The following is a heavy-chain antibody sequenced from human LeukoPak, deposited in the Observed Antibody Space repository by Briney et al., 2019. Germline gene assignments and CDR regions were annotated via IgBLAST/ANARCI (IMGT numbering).Heavy chain of an antibody. CDR1: GFTFSSYW. CDR2: IKQDGSET. Sequence: GGSLGLSCAASGFTFSSYWMSWVRQAPGKGLEWVANIKQDGSETYYVDSVKGRFTISRDNAKNSLYPQMNSLRAEDTAVYYCVRVQGDGYNEYYYYYGMDVWGQGTTVTVSS. D-gene: IGHD5-24*01. CDR3: VRVQGDGYNEYYYYYGMDV. V-gene: IGHV3-7*01. J-gene: IGHJ6*02.